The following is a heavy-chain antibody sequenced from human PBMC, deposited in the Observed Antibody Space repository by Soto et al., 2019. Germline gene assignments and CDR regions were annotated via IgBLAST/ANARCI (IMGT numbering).Heavy chain of an antibody. CDR2: ISSSSSYI. V-gene: IGHV3-21*01. CDR1: GFTFSSYS. D-gene: IGHD5-18*01. Sequence: GGSLRLSCAASGFTFSSYSMNWVRQAPGKGLEWVSSISSSSSYIYYADSVKGRFTISRDNAKNSLYLQMNSLRAEDTAVYYCARDGTAMDYYYYYYGMDVWGQGTTVTVSS. CDR3: ARDGTAMDYYYYYYGMDV. J-gene: IGHJ6*02.